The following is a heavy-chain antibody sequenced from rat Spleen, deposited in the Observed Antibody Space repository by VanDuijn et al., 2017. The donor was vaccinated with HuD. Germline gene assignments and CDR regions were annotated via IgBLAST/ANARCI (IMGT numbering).Heavy chain of an antibody. CDR2: ISPSGGST. D-gene: IGHD1-11*01. J-gene: IGHJ2*01. Sequence: EVQLVESGGGLVQPGRSLKLSCAASGFTFSNYDMAWVRQAPTKGLEWVASISPSGGSTYYRDSVKGRFTVSRDNAKSTLYLQMDSLRSEDTATYYCARAENYYFDYWGQGVMVTVSS. V-gene: IGHV5-25*01. CDR3: ARAENYYFDY. CDR1: GFTFSNYD.